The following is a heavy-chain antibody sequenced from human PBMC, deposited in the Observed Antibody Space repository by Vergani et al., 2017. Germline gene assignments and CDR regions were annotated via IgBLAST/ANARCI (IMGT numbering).Heavy chain of an antibody. CDR3: ARSGYCAHGVCYMTYYYYMDV. D-gene: IGHD2-8*01. CDR1: GFTLSSHA. V-gene: IGHV3-33*01. J-gene: IGHJ6*03. CDR2: IWYDGSKE. Sequence: QVQLAESEGGVVQPGRSLRLSCAGSGFTLSSHAMHWVRQAPGKGLEWVAFIWYDGSKEYYADSVKGRFTISRDNSKNTLYLQMNNLRAADTAVYYCARSGYCAHGVCYMTYYYYMDVWGKGTAVTVSS.